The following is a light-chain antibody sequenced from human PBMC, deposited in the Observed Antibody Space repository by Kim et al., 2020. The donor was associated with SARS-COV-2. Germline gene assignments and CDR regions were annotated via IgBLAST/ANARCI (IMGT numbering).Light chain of an antibody. CDR3: CSYAGSYTWV. Sequence: QPVTISCTGTSSDVGGYNSVSWYQQHPGKAPKLRIYDVSKRPSGVPDRFSGSKSGNTASLTISGLQAEDEADYYCCSYAGSYTWVFGGGTQLTVL. V-gene: IGLV2-11*01. CDR2: DVS. J-gene: IGLJ3*02. CDR1: SSDVGGYNS.